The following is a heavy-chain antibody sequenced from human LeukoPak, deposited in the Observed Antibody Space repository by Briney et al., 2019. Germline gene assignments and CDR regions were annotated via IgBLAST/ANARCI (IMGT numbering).Heavy chain of an antibody. Sequence: PGGSLRLSCAASGFSFSTNPMSWVRQAPGKGLEWVSAISPDRTYYAVSVKGRLTISRDNYKNTVDLHINSPRAEDTAIYYCVKEHVDRAFTRSFEIWGQGTVVTVSS. D-gene: IGHD3-10*01. CDR1: GFSFSTNP. CDR2: ISPDRT. V-gene: IGHV3-23*01. CDR3: VKEHVDRAFTRSFEI. J-gene: IGHJ3*02.